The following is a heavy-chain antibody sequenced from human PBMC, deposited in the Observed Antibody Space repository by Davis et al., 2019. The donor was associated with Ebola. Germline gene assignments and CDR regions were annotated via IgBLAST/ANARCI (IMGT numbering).Heavy chain of an antibody. CDR2: IYPGDSDT. CDR3: ARSGAVAGTIDY. CDR1: GFTFSSYA. Sequence: GESLKISCAASGFTFSSYAMSWVRQMPGKGLEWMGIIYPGDSDTRYSPSFQGQVTISADKSISTAYLQWSSLKASDTAMYYCARSGAVAGTIDYWGQGTLVTVAS. J-gene: IGHJ4*02. V-gene: IGHV5-51*01. D-gene: IGHD6-19*01.